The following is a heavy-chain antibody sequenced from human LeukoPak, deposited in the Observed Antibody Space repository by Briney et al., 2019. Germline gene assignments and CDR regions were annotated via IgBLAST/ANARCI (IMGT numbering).Heavy chain of an antibody. Sequence: PSETLSLTCTVSGGSISSYYWSWIRQPPGKGLEWIGYIYYSGSTNYNPSLKSRVTISVDTSKNQFSLKLSSVTAADTAVYYCARYISLRYFDWSNDAFDIWGQGTMVTVSS. CDR2: IYYSGST. J-gene: IGHJ3*02. CDR1: GGSISSYY. CDR3: ARYISLRYFDWSNDAFDI. V-gene: IGHV4-59*01. D-gene: IGHD3-9*01.